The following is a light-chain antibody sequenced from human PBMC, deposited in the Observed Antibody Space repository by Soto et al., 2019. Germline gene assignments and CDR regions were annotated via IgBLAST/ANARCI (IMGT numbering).Light chain of an antibody. CDR2: DVN. CDR1: SRDVGGYSY. Sequence: QSVLTQPRSVSGSPGQSVTISCTGTSRDVGGYSYVSWYQQHPGKVPKLMIFDVNKRPSGVPDRFSGSRSGNTASLTISGLQAEDESDYYCCSYSAGTNTLVFGTGTKLTVL. J-gene: IGLJ1*01. CDR3: CSYSAGTNTLV. V-gene: IGLV2-11*01.